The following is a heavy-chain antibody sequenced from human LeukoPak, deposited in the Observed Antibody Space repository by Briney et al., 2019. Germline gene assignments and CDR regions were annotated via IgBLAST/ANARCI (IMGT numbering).Heavy chain of an antibody. CDR3: ARDFSVGYDFWSGYYGIYNWFDP. J-gene: IGHJ5*02. CDR1: GGSFSGYY. Sequence: SETLSLTCAVYGGSFSGYYWSWIRQPPGKGLEWIGRIYTSGSTNYNPSLKSRVTMSVDTSKNQFSLKLSSVTAADTAVYYCARDFSVGYDFWSGYYGIYNWFDPWGQGTLVTVSS. V-gene: IGHV4-59*10. D-gene: IGHD3-3*01. CDR2: IYTSGST.